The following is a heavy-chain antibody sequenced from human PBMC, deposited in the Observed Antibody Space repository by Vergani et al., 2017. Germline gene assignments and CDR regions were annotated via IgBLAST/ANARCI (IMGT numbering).Heavy chain of an antibody. J-gene: IGHJ4*02. V-gene: IGHV4-39*01. D-gene: IGHD4-11*01. Sequence: QVKLQESGPGLVKPSETLSLTCTVSGDSISSRNCYWGWIRQPPGKGLEWIGSLFYGATAYYNPSLESRVIISIVTYKNQFSLRLSSVTAADTAVYYCARLNCDYMRLSEYWLQGTLVAVSS. CDR1: GDSISSRNCY. CDR3: ARLNCDYMRLSEY. CDR2: LFYGATA.